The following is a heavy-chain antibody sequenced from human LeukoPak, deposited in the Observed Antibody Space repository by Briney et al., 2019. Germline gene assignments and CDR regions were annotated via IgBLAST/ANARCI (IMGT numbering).Heavy chain of an antibody. D-gene: IGHD2-15*01. CDR3: ARSPSGLDCSGGSCYSIFGY. J-gene: IGHJ4*02. CDR2: IDWDDDK. CDR1: GFSLSTRGMC. V-gene: IGHV2-70*11. Sequence: SGPALVKPTQTLTLTCTFSGFSLSTRGMCVNCMRQPPGKALEWRARIDWDDDKYYRTSLKTRLTISKDTSKNQVVLSMTNMDPVDTATYYCARSPSGLDCSGGSCYSIFGYWGQGSRVTVSS.